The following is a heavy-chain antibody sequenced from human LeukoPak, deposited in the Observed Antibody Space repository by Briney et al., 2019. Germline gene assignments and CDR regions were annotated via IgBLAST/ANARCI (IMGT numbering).Heavy chain of an antibody. Sequence: PGESLKISCKGSGYSFTSYWIGWVRQMPGKGLEWMGIIFPGDSDTRYSPSFQGQVTISADKSISTAYLQWSSLKASDTAIYYCVRHREVGSTSCPLDYSGQGTQVTVSS. CDR3: VRHREVGSTSCPLDY. D-gene: IGHD2-2*01. CDR1: GYSFTSYW. V-gene: IGHV5-51*01. J-gene: IGHJ4*02. CDR2: IFPGDSDT.